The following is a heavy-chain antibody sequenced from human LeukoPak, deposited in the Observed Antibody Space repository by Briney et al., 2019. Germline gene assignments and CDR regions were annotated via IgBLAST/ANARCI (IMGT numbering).Heavy chain of an antibody. CDR3: ASIYDFWSGYLGHDAFDI. J-gene: IGHJ3*02. Sequence: ASVKVSCKASGYTFTSYGISWVRQAPGQGLEWMGWISAYNGNTNYAQKLQGRVTMTTDTSTSTAYMELRSLRSEDTAVYYCASIYDFWSGYLGHDAFDIWGQGTMVTVSS. CDR1: GYTFTSYG. V-gene: IGHV1-18*01. D-gene: IGHD3-3*01. CDR2: ISAYNGNT.